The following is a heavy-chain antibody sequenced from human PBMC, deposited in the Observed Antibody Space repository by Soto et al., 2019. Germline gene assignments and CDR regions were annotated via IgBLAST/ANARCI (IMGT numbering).Heavy chain of an antibody. CDR1: GGSISSHNW. CDR3: ARLGWELSNYFDP. D-gene: IGHD1-26*01. CDR2: VFHSGST. V-gene: IGHV4-4*02. Sequence: QVQLQESGPGLVKPSETLSLTCAVSGGSISSHNWWSWVRQPPGKGLEWIGEVFHSGSTTYNPSLKSRVTISLDRTENQFSLRLSSVTAADTAVYYCARLGWELSNYFDPWGQGTLVTVSS. J-gene: IGHJ5*02.